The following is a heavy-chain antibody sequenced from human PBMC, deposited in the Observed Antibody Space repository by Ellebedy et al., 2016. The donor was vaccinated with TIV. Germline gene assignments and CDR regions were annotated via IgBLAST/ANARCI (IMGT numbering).Heavy chain of an antibody. V-gene: IGHV4-39*07. Sequence: SETLSLTXTVSGGSISSSSYYWGWIRQPPGKGLEWIGSIYYSGSTYYNPSLKSRVTISVDTSKNQFSLKLSSVTAADTAVYYCARWGVRGSDYWGQGTLVTVSS. CDR1: GGSISSSSYY. D-gene: IGHD3-16*01. CDR3: ARWGVRGSDY. J-gene: IGHJ4*02. CDR2: IYYSGST.